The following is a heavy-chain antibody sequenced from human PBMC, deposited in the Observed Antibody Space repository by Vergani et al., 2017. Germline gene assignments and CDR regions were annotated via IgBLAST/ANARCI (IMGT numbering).Heavy chain of an antibody. D-gene: IGHD3-3*01. Sequence: QVQLQESGPGLVKPSQTLSLTCTVSGGSISSGSYYWSWIRQPPGKGLEWIGYIYYSGSTNYNPSLKSRVTISVDTSKNQFSLKLSSVTAADTAVYYCARNGPLLEWLSHDAFDIWGQGTMVTVSS. J-gene: IGHJ3*02. V-gene: IGHV4-61*01. CDR2: IYYSGST. CDR1: GGSISSGSYY. CDR3: ARNGPLLEWLSHDAFDI.